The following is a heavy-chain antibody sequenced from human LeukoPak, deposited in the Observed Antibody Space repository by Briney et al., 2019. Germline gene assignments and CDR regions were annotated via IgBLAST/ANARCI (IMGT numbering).Heavy chain of an antibody. CDR1: GFTFSSYA. J-gene: IGHJ5*02. CDR2: ISSSSSYI. CDR3: ARGPYYDFWSGYYLNWFDP. Sequence: GGSLRLSCAASGFTFSSYAMSWVRQAPGKGLEWVSSISSSSSYIYYADSVKGRFTISRDNAKNSLYLQMNSLRAEDTAVYYCARGPYYDFWSGYYLNWFDPWGQGTLVTVSS. D-gene: IGHD3-3*01. V-gene: IGHV3-21*01.